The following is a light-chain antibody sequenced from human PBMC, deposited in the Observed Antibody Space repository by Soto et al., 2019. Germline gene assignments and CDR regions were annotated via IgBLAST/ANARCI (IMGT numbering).Light chain of an antibody. CDR3: QQTYNTPYT. J-gene: IGKJ2*01. CDR1: QSISNY. CDR2: AAS. V-gene: IGKV1-39*01. Sequence: DIQMTQSPSSLSASVGDRVTITCRASQSISNYLNWYQQKPGKVPKLLIYAASSLQSGVPSRFSGGGSGTDFTLTISSLQPEDFAVYYCQQTYNTPYTFGQGTKLEIK.